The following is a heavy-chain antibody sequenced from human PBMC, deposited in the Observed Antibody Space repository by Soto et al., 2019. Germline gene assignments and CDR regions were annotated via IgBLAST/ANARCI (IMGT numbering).Heavy chain of an antibody. CDR3: AKDLLGWFGELSRKPNYFDY. D-gene: IGHD3-10*01. CDR2: ISGSGGST. CDR1: GFTFSSYA. V-gene: IGHV3-23*01. J-gene: IGHJ4*02. Sequence: GGSLRLSCAASGFTFSSYAMSWVRQAPGKGLEWVSAISGSGGSTYYADSVKGRFTISRDNSKSTLYLQMNSLRAEDTAVYYCAKDLLGWFGELSRKPNYFDYWGQGTLVTVSS.